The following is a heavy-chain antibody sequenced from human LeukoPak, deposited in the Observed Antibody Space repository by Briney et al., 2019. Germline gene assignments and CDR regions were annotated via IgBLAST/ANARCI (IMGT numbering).Heavy chain of an antibody. CDR2: INHSGST. J-gene: IGHJ4*02. V-gene: IGHV4-34*01. D-gene: IGHD5-12*01. CDR3: ARYSGYDYYFDY. CDR1: GGSFSGYY. Sequence: PSETLSLTCAVYGGSFSGYYWSWIRQPPGKGLEWIGEINHSGSTNYNPSLKSRVTISVDTSKNQFSLKLSSVTAADTAAYYCARYSGYDYYFDYWGQGTLVTVSS.